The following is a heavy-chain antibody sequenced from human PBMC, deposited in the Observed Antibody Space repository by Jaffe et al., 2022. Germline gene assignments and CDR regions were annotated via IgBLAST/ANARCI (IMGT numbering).Heavy chain of an antibody. CDR2: INHSGST. CDR3: AKDVKYLAVAGLYYFDY. J-gene: IGHJ4*02. Sequence: QVQLQQWGAGLLKPSETLSLTCAVYGGSFSGYYWSWIRQPPGKGLEWIGEINHSGSTNYNPSLKSRVTISVDTSKNQFSLKLSSVTAADTAVYYCAKDVKYLAVAGLYYFDYWGQGTLVTVSS. D-gene: IGHD6-19*01. V-gene: IGHV4-34*01. CDR1: GGSFSGYY.